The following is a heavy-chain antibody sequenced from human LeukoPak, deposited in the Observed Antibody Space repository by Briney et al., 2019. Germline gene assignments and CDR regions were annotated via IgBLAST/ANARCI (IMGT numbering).Heavy chain of an antibody. D-gene: IGHD3-10*01. CDR1: GFTFNKYT. CDR2: ISTSSSYI. V-gene: IGHV3-21*01. J-gene: IGHJ6*03. CDR3: ARLSAYYYGSYFYYYMDV. Sequence: GGSLRLSCAASGFTFNKYTMNWVRQAPGKGLEWVSSISTSSSYIYYADSVKGRFTISRDNAKKSVYLHMSSLRAEDTALYYCARLSAYYYGSYFYYYMDVWGKGTTVTVSS.